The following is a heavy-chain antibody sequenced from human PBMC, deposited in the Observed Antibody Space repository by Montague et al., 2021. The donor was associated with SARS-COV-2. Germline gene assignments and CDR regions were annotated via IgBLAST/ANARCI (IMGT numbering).Heavy chain of an antibody. J-gene: IGHJ4*02. V-gene: IGHV4-4*02. Sequence: SETLSLTCAVSGDSISSSNWWSWVRQPPGKGLEWIGEIYHGGSTXXNPPPKSRVTMSIDESRNQFSLSLSSLTAADTAVYYCARLDGLGYWGQGTLVAVSS. CDR2: IYHGGST. D-gene: IGHD3/OR15-3a*01. CDR3: ARLDGLGY. CDR1: GDSISSSNW.